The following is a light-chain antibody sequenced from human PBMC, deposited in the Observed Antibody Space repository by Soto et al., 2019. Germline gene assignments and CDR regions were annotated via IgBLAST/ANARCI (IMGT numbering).Light chain of an antibody. CDR2: GAS. CDR1: QSVSSN. V-gene: IGKV3-15*01. J-gene: IGKJ4*01. Sequence: EIVSTHSPATLSFSPVERATLSCRASQSVSSNLAWYQQKPGQAPRLLIYGASTRATGIPARFSGSGSGTEFTLTISSLQSEDSAVYYCQQYNNWLTFGGGTKVDI. CDR3: QQYNNWLT.